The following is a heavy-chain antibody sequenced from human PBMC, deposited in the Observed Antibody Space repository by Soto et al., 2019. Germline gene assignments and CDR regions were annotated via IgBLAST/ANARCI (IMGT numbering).Heavy chain of an antibody. D-gene: IGHD3-22*01. J-gene: IGHJ6*02. CDR3: AKGGSGNYLTYYYYYGMDV. CDR1: GFSLSNNG. V-gene: IGHV3-30*18. CDR2: ISYDGNNK. Sequence: LRLSCAASGFSLSNNGMHWVRQAPGKGLEWVAVISYDGNNKYYADSVKGRFTISRDNSKNTVYLEMNNLRAEDTAMYYCAKGGSGNYLTYYYYYGMDVWGQGTTVTVS.